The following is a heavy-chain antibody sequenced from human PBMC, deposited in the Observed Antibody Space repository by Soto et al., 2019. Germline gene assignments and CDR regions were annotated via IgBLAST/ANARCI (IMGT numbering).Heavy chain of an antibody. D-gene: IGHD2-15*01. Sequence: GGSLRLSCAASGFTFSIYAMSWFRQAPGKGLEWVSAISGSGGSTYYADSVKGRFTISRDNSKNTLYLQMNSLRAEDTAVYYCAKAFSAAVYPSTELHTWFDPWGQEPLVPFSS. V-gene: IGHV3-23*01. CDR1: GFTFSIYA. J-gene: IGHJ5*02. CDR2: ISGSGGST. CDR3: AKAFSAAVYPSTELHTWFDP.